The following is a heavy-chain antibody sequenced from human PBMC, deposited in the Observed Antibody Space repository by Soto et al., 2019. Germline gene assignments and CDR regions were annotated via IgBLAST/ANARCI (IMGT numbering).Heavy chain of an antibody. D-gene: IGHD3-3*01. CDR2: IRSKANSYAT. V-gene: IGHV3-73*01. Sequence: PGGSLRLSCAACGFTFSGSAMLWVRQASGKGLEWVGRIRSKANSYATAYAASVKGRFTISRDDSKTTAYLQMNSLKTEDTAVYYCTSIYITIFGVVVEYWGQGTLVTVSS. CDR1: GFTFSGSA. CDR3: TSIYITIFGVVVEY. J-gene: IGHJ4*02.